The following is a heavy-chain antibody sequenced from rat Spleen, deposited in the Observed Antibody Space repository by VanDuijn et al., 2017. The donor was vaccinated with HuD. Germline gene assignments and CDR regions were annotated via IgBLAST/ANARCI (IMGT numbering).Heavy chain of an antibody. J-gene: IGHJ2*01. CDR2: IWNDGRI. Sequence: QVQLKESGPGLVQPSETLSLTCTVSGFSLTSYGVNWVRQPPGKGLEWMGTIWNDGRIDYNSALKSRLSIKRDTSKSQVFLRMDSLQTDDTAIYFCSCDGYYWGQGVMVTVSS. CDR3: SCDGYY. D-gene: IGHD1-12*03. CDR1: GFSLTSYG. V-gene: IGHV2-70*01.